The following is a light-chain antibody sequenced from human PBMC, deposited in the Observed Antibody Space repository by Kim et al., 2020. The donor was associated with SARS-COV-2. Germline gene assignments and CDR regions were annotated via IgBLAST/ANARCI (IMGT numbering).Light chain of an antibody. CDR2: AAS. Sequence: LSPGERATLSCRASQSVGGDLAWYQQKPGQAPWLLIYAASNRATGIPARFGGGGSGTDFTLTISSLEPEDFAVYYCQQRSRWPITFGQGTRLEIK. CDR3: QQRSRWPIT. CDR1: QSVGGD. V-gene: IGKV3-11*01. J-gene: IGKJ5*01.